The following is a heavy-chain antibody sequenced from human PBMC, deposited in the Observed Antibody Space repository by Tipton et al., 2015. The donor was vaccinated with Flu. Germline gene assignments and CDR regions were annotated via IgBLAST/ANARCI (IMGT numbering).Heavy chain of an antibody. J-gene: IGHJ4*02. Sequence: CAASGFTFSSYAMSWVRQAPGKGLEWVSAISGSGGSTYYADSVKGRFTISRDNSKNTLYLQMNSLRAEDTAVYYCAKDSYSSLPNWNDIPDYYFDYWGQGTLVTVSS. D-gene: IGHD1-1*01. CDR2: ISGSGGST. CDR3: AKDSYSSLPNWNDIPDYYFDY. CDR1: GFTFSSYA. V-gene: IGHV3-23*01.